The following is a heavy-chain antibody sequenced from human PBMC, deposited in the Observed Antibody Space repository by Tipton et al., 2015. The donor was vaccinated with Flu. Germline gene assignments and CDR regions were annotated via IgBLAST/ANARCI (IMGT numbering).Heavy chain of an antibody. D-gene: IGHD3-10*01. J-gene: IGHJ4*02. CDR1: GFNFNTAW. V-gene: IGHV3-53*01. CDR2: IYSGGST. CDR3: ASSGSYWMVFDY. Sequence: VQLVQSGGGLVKPGGSLRLSCAASGFNFNTAWMSWVRQAPGKGLEWVSVIYSGGSTYYAVSVKGRFTISRDNSKNTLYLQMNSLGAEDTAVYYCASSGSYWMVFDYWGQGTLVTVSS.